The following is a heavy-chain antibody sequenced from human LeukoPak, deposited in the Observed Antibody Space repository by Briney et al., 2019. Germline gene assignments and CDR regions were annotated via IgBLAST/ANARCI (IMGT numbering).Heavy chain of an antibody. D-gene: IGHD3-22*01. Sequence: PSETLSLTCTVSGGSISSYYWSWIRQPPGKGLEWIGYIYYSGSTNYNPSLKSRVTISVDTSKNQFSLKLSSVTAADTAVYYCARDRQGYDSSFADWFDPWGQGTLVTVSS. CDR1: GGSISSYY. CDR3: ARDRQGYDSSFADWFDP. V-gene: IGHV4-59*01. CDR2: IYYSGST. J-gene: IGHJ5*02.